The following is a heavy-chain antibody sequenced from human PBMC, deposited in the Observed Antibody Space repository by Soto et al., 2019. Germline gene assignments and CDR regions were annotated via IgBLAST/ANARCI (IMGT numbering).Heavy chain of an antibody. CDR1: GFSFSTYA. Sequence: GGSLRLSCAASGFSFSTYAMSWVRQAPGKGLEWVSAISGSGGSTYYADSVKGRFTISRDNSKNTLYLQMNSLRAEDTAVYYCAKLAIFGVVWFDYWGQGTLVTVSS. D-gene: IGHD3-3*01. V-gene: IGHV3-23*01. CDR2: ISGSGGST. CDR3: AKLAIFGVVWFDY. J-gene: IGHJ4*02.